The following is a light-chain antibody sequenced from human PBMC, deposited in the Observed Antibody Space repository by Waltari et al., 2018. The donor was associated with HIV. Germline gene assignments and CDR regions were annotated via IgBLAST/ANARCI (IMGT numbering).Light chain of an antibody. V-gene: IGLV2-14*01. CDR3: SSYTSSSTRV. Sequence: QSALTQPASVSGSPGQSINISCTGTSSDVGGYNYVSWYQQHPGKAPKLMIYEVSNQPSGVSNRFSGSKSGNTASLTISGLQAEDEADYYCSSYTSSSTRVFGGGTNLTVL. CDR2: EVS. J-gene: IGLJ3*02. CDR1: SSDVGGYNY.